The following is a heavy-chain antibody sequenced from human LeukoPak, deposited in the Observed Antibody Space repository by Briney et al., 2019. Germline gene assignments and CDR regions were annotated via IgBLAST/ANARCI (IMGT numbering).Heavy chain of an antibody. V-gene: IGHV4-59*12. J-gene: IGHJ4*02. Sequence: PSETLSLTCTVSGGSINSYYWSWIRQPPGKGLEWIGYIYDSGSTNYNPSLKSRVTISVDTSKNQFSLKLSSVTAADTAVYYCAGGLRRVAFGGAIESYYFDYWGQGTLVTVSS. CDR3: AGGLRRVAFGGAIESYYFDY. D-gene: IGHD3-16*02. CDR2: IYDSGST. CDR1: GGSINSYY.